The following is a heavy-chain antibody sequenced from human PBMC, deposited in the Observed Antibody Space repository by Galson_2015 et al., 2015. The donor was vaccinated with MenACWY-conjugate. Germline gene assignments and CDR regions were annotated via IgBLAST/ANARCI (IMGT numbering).Heavy chain of an antibody. CDR3: ARDLRPSGYSSGWEIFDY. D-gene: IGHD6-19*01. V-gene: IGHV3-48*02. Sequence: SLRLSCAASGFTFSSYSMNWVRQAPGKGLEWVSYISSSSSTIYYADSVKGRFTISGDNAKNSLYLQMNSLRDEDTAVYYCARDLRPSGYSSGWEIFDYWGQGTLVTVSS. CDR1: GFTFSSYS. CDR2: ISSSSSTI. J-gene: IGHJ4*02.